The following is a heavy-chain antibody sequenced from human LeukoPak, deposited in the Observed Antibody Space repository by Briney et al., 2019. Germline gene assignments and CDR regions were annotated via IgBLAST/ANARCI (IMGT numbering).Heavy chain of an antibody. CDR3: ARDGDYGGKSGDY. V-gene: IGHV3-53*01. D-gene: IGHD4-23*01. CDR2: IYSGGST. J-gene: IGHJ4*02. Sequence: GGSLRLSCAASGFTVSSSYMSWVRQAPGKGLEWVSVIYSGGSTYYADSVKGRFTISRDNSKNTLYLQMNSLRAEDTAVYYCARDGDYGGKSGDYWGQGTLVTVSS. CDR1: GFTVSSSY.